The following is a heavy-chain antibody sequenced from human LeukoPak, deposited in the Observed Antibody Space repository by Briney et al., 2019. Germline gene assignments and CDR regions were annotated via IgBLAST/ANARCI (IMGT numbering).Heavy chain of an antibody. Sequence: ASVKVSCKASGYTFTSYGISWVRQAPGQGLEGMGWSSAYNGNTNYAQKLQGRVTMTTDTSTSTAYMELRSLRSDDTAVYYCAIAPALLLWFGELLGWGQGTLVTVSS. CDR2: SSAYNGNT. D-gene: IGHD3-10*01. CDR1: GYTFTSYG. CDR3: AIAPALLLWFGELLG. V-gene: IGHV1-18*04. J-gene: IGHJ4*02.